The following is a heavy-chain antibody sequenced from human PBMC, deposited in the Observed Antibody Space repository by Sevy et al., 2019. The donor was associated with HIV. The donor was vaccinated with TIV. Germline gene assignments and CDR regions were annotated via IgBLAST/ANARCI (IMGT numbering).Heavy chain of an antibody. CDR3: ATKAGIIRPGIEYSFDY. J-gene: IGHJ4*01. V-gene: IGHV3-15*01. CDR2: IKSTTAGGTI. D-gene: IGHD1-20*01. Sequence: GGSLRLSCAASGLTFRNAWMNWVRQAPGKGLEWVGRIKSTTAGGTIDYAEPVKGRFTISRDDSKNTLLLQMDSLKTEDTAVYYCATKAGIIRPGIEYSFDYWGHGALVTVSS. CDR1: GLTFRNAW.